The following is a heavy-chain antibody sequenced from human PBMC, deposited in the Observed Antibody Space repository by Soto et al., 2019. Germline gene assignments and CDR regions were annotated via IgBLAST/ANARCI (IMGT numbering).Heavy chain of an antibody. J-gene: IGHJ6*02. V-gene: IGHV3-7*01. CDR2: IKQDGSEK. CDR1: GFTFSSYW. Sequence: GGSLRLSCAASGFTFSSYWMSWVRQAPGKGLEWVANIKQDGSEKYYVDSVKGRFTISRDNAKNSLYLKMNSLRAEDTAVYYCASDRYSFYDFWSGSLPYYYYGMDVWGQGTTVTVSS. D-gene: IGHD3-3*01. CDR3: ASDRYSFYDFWSGSLPYYYYGMDV.